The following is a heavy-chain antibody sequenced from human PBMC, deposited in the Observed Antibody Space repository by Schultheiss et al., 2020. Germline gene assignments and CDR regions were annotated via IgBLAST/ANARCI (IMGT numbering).Heavy chain of an antibody. Sequence: GGSLRLSCAASGYAFSSHGMHWVRQAPGKGLEWVAFISYDGSETYHADSVKGRFTISRDNAKNTLYLQMNSLRAEDTAVYYCARGWEPNYYYGMDVWGQGTTVTVSS. D-gene: IGHD1-26*01. V-gene: IGHV3-30*03. CDR1: GYAFSSHG. CDR3: ARGWEPNYYYGMDV. CDR2: ISYDGSET. J-gene: IGHJ6*02.